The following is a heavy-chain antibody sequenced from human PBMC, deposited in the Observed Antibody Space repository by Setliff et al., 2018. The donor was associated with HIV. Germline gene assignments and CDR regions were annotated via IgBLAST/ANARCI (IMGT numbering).Heavy chain of an antibody. Sequence: PSETLSLTCDVSGFSISSRYYWSWIRQPPGKGLEWIGSIYYSGSTYYNPSLQSRVTISVDTSKNQFSLKLSSVTAADTAVYYCARENSSGWFFDYWGQGTLVTVSS. CDR2: IYYSGST. D-gene: IGHD6-19*01. CDR1: GFSISSRYY. CDR3: ARENSSGWFFDY. V-gene: IGHV4-38-2*02. J-gene: IGHJ4*02.